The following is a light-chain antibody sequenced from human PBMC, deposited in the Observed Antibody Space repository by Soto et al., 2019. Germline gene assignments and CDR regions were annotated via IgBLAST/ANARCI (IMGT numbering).Light chain of an antibody. CDR3: SSYTSSIL. J-gene: IGLJ2*01. CDR2: DVS. V-gene: IGLV2-14*01. CDR1: SSDVGGYNY. Sequence: QSALTQPASVSGSPGQSITISCTGTSSDVGGYNYVSWYQQHPDKAPKLMIYDVSNRPSGVSNRFSGSKSGNTASLTISGLQAEDEADYYCSSYTSSILFGGGTKLTV.